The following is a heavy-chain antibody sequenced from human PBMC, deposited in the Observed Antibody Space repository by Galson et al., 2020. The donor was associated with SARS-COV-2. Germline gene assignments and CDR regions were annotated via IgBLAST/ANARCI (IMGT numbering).Heavy chain of an antibody. J-gene: IGHJ6*02. CDR1: GGSLSSGGYY. CDR2: IYYSGST. V-gene: IGHV4-31*03. CDR3: ARVLGDHYDSSGYALYYYGMDV. D-gene: IGHD3-22*01. Sequence: ASETLSLTCTVSGGSLSSGGYYWSWIRQHPGKGLEWIGYIYYSGSTYYNPSLKSRVTISVDTSKNQFSLKLSSVTAADTAVYYCARVLGDHYDSSGYALYYYGMDVWGQGTTVTVSS.